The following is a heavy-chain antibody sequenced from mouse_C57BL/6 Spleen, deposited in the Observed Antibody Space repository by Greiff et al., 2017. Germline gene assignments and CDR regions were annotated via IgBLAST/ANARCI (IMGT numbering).Heavy chain of an antibody. Sequence: EVQLVESGPGLVKPSQSLSLTCSVTGYSITSGYYWNWIRQFPGNKLEWMGYISYDGSNNYNPSLKNRISITRDTSKNQFFLKLNSVTTEDTATYYCARDGYSSGYDYWGQGTTLTVSS. J-gene: IGHJ2*01. D-gene: IGHD3-2*02. CDR2: ISYDGSN. V-gene: IGHV3-6*01. CDR1: GYSITSGYY. CDR3: ARDGYSSGYDY.